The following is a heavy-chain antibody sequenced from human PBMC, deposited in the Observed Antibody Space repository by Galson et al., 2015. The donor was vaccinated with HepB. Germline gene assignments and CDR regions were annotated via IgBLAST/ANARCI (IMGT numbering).Heavy chain of an antibody. D-gene: IGHD3-22*01. J-gene: IGHJ4*02. CDR1: GFTFSNAW. CDR2: IKSKTDGGTT. Sequence: SLRLSCAASGFTFSNAWMSWVRQAPGKGLEWVGRIKSKTDGGTTDYAAPVKGRFTISRDDSKNTLYLQMNSLKTEDTAVYYCTTDRPYYYDSSGYYSFFKWGQGTLVTVSS. V-gene: IGHV3-15*01. CDR3: TTDRPYYYDSSGYYSFFK.